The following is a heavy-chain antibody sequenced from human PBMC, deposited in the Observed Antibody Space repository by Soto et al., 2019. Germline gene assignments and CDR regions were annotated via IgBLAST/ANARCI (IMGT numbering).Heavy chain of an antibody. Sequence: GGSLRLSCAASGFTVSSNYIILFRQAPVKGLEWVSVIYSGGSTYYADSVKGRFTISRDNSKNTLYLQMNSLRAEDTAVYYCARTAAARREDVWGQGTTVTVSS. CDR2: IYSGGST. V-gene: IGHV3-53*01. CDR3: ARTAAARREDV. CDR1: GFTVSSNY. J-gene: IGHJ6*02. D-gene: IGHD6-6*01.